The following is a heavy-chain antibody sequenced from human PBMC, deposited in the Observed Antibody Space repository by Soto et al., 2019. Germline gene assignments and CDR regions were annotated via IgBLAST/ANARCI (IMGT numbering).Heavy chain of an antibody. Sequence: ASVKVSCKASGYTFTSYGIHWVRQAPGQRLEWMGWINAYNGNTNYAQKLQGRVTMTTDTSTSTAYMELRSLRSDDTAVYYCARGQRDYDILTGYSYYGYFDDWGQGTLVTVSS. V-gene: IGHV1-18*01. D-gene: IGHD3-9*01. CDR2: INAYNGNT. CDR3: ARGQRDYDILTGYSYYGYFDD. CDR1: GYTFTSYG. J-gene: IGHJ4*02.